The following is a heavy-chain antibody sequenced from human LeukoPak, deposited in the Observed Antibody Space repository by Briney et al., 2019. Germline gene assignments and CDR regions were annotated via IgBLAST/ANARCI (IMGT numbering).Heavy chain of an antibody. CDR2: IKQDGSEK. V-gene: IGHV3-7*03. CDR3: ARAMDV. J-gene: IGHJ6*02. CDR1: GFTFSSYS. Sequence: GGSLRLSCAASGFTFSSYSMNWVRQAPGKGLEWVANIKQDGSEKYYVDSVKGRFTISRDNAKNSLYLQMNSLRAEDTAVYYCARAMDVWGQGTTVTVSS.